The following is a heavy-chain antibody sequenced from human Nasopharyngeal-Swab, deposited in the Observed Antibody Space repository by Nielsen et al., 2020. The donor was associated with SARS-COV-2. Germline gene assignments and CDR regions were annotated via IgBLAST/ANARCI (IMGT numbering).Heavy chain of an antibody. D-gene: IGHD6-19*01. Sequence: GGSLRLSCTASGFTFGDYAMSWFRQAPGTGLEWVGFIRSKAYGGTTEYAASVKGRFTISRDDSKSIAYLQMNSLKTEDTAVYYCTRETPYSSGWYSFDYWGQGTLVTVSS. CDR3: TRETPYSSGWYSFDY. V-gene: IGHV3-49*03. CDR1: GFTFGDYA. CDR2: IRSKAYGGTT. J-gene: IGHJ4*02.